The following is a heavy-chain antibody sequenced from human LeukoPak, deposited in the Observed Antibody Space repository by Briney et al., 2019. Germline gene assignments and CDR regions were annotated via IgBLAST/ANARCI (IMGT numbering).Heavy chain of an antibody. J-gene: IGHJ4*02. CDR3: ARVATYYYGSGSYSRRFFYFDY. CDR1: GGSFSGYY. V-gene: IGHV4-34*01. Sequence: SETLSLTCAVYGGSFSGYYWSWIRQPPGKGLEWIGEINHSGSTNYNPSLKSRVTISVDTSKNQFSLKLSSVTAADTAVYYCARVATYYYGSGSYSRRFFYFDYWGQGTLVTVSS. D-gene: IGHD3-10*01. CDR2: INHSGST.